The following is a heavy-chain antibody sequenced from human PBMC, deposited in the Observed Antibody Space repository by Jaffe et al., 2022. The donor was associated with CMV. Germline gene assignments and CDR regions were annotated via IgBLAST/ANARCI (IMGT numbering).Heavy chain of an antibody. CDR1: DVSISGYY. Sequence: QVHLQESGPGLLKPSETLSLTCIVSDVSISGYYWNWFRQSPGKGLEWIGFISDKGGTDYTPSLRSRVSISVERSKNQIYLNLKSVTAADTAVYLCARGGCEDDRCYHIPNFDFWGQGTLVTVSS. CDR3: ARGGCEDDRCYHIPNFDF. J-gene: IGHJ4*02. D-gene: IGHD2-2*01. CDR2: ISDKGGT. V-gene: IGHV4-59*01.